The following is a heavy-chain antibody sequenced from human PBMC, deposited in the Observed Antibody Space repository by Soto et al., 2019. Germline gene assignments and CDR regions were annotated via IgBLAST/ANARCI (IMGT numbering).Heavy chain of an antibody. Sequence: EVQLVESGGTLVQPGGSLRLSCAASGFTFSDHYMDWVRQAPGKGLEWVVRIRNRANGYTTEYAASVKGRFTISRDGSKNSLYLQMNSLKTEDTAVYYCASTYGDFRDFQNWGQGTLVTVSS. D-gene: IGHD4-17*01. J-gene: IGHJ1*01. V-gene: IGHV3-72*01. CDR2: IRNRANGYTT. CDR3: ASTYGDFRDFQN. CDR1: GFTFSDHY.